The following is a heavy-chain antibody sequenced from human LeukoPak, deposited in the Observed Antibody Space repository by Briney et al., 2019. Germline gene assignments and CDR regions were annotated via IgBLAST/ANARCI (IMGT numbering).Heavy chain of an antibody. CDR1: GFTFSNYA. Sequence: GGSLRLSCAASGFTFSNYAMHWVRQVPGKGLEWVAVLSSDGLNKYHADSVRGRFTISRDNSKNTLNLQMNSLRAEDTAVYYCVREDIGEIAAAKSHFDYWGQGTLVTVSS. V-gene: IGHV3-30*03. CDR3: VREDIGEIAAAKSHFDY. D-gene: IGHD6-13*01. CDR2: LSSDGLNK. J-gene: IGHJ4*02.